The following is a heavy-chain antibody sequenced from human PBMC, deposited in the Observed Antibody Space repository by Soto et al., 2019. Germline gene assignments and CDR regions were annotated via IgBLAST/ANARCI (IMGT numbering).Heavy chain of an antibody. CDR3: ASGYCSSTSCSISENWFDP. CDR2: IYYSGST. CDR1: GGSISSSSYY. D-gene: IGHD2-2*03. Sequence: SETLSLTCTVSGGSISSSSYYWGWIRQPPGKGLEGIGSIYYSGSTYYNPSLKSRVTISEDTSKNPSSLKLISVTAADTAVYYCASGYCSSTSCSISENWFDPWGQGTLVTVSS. J-gene: IGHJ5*02. V-gene: IGHV4-39*01.